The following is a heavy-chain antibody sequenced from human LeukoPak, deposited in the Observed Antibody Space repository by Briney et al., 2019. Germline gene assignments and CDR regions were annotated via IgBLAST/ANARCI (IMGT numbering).Heavy chain of an antibody. J-gene: IGHJ4*02. CDR3: VRGNSSGWSIGQFDY. CDR1: GFTFSTYS. D-gene: IGHD6-19*01. Sequence: TGGSLRLSCAASGFTFSTYSMNWVRQAPGKGLEWVSSFNGSTDHTFHAVSVKGRFSIPRDNAKNSLFLQMSSLRAEDTAVYYCVRGNSSGWSIGQFDYWGQGALVTVSS. CDR2: FNGSTDHT. V-gene: IGHV3-21*01.